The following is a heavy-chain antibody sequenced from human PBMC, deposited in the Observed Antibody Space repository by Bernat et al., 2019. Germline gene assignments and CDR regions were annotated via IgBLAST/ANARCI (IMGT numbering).Heavy chain of an antibody. J-gene: IGHJ3*01. CDR1: EFSLTTHW. Sequence: EVQLVESGGGLVQPGGSLRLSCVTSEFSLTTHWINWVRQAPGKGLEWLATMNDDGSEAYYLDSVKGRFTLSRDRSKRSFFLQMDSLRVDDTAIYYCARRFKTPPTLDKAFDVWGQGTLVTVSS. D-gene: IGHD2-15*01. V-gene: IGHV3-7*03. CDR3: ARRFKTPPTLDKAFDV. CDR2: MNDDGSEA.